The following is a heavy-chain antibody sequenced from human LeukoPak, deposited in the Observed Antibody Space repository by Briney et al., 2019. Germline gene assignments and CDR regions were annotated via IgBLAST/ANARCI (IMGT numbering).Heavy chain of an antibody. CDR3: ARGYGDYDFFFNY. D-gene: IGHD4-17*01. Sequence: TGGSLRLSCAASGFTFSNYWMGWVRQAPGRGLERVAHIKQDGSEKYYVESVKGRFTISRDNAKNSLYLQMNSLRAEDTALYYCARGYGDYDFFFNYWGQGTLVTVSS. CDR1: GFTFSNYW. J-gene: IGHJ4*02. V-gene: IGHV3-7*04. CDR2: IKQDGSEK.